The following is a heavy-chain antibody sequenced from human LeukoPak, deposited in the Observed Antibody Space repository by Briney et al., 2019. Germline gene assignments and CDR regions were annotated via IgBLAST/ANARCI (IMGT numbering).Heavy chain of an antibody. J-gene: IGHJ6*03. CDR1: GGSISSYY. CDR3: ARQVDSSSWYGYYYYYMDV. Sequence: SETLSLTCTVSGGSISSYYWSWVRQPAGKGLEWIGRIYTSGTTNYNPSLKSRVTISVDTSKNQFSLKLSSVTAADTAVYYCARQVDSSSWYGYYYYYMDVWGKGTTVTISS. CDR2: IYTSGTT. V-gene: IGHV4-4*07. D-gene: IGHD6-13*01.